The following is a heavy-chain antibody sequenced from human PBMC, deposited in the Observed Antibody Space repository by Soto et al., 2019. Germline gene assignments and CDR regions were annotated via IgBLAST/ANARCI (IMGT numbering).Heavy chain of an antibody. D-gene: IGHD2-15*01. Sequence: EVQLVESGGGLVQPGGSLRLSCSASGFTFSSYSMNWVRQAPGKGLEWVSYISANGVTTHYADSVKGRFTISRDNAKTALYLQMIRLRGEDTAVYYCARAALLGGVYWGQGTLVTVSS. CDR1: GFTFSSYS. CDR2: ISANGVTT. V-gene: IGHV3-48*01. CDR3: ARAALLGGVY. J-gene: IGHJ4*02.